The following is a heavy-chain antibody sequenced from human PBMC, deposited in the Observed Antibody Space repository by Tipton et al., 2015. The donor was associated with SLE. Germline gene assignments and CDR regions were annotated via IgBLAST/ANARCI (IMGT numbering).Heavy chain of an antibody. J-gene: IGHJ4*02. CDR2: INHSGST. CDR3: ARRGAAGLGY. CDR1: GGSISSYY. D-gene: IGHD6-13*01. Sequence: LRLSCTVSGGSISSYYWSWIRQPPGKGLEWIGEINHSGSTNYNPSLKSRVTISVDTSKNQFSLKLSSVTAADTAVYFCARRGAAGLGYWGQGALVTVAS. V-gene: IGHV4-34*01.